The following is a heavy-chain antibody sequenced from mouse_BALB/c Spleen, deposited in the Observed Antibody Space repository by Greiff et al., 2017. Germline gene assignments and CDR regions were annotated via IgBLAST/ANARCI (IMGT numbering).Heavy chain of an antibody. CDR3: ARHIDGNSFAY. J-gene: IGHJ3*01. Sequence: EVQLQESGGGLVQPGGSLKLSCAASGFTFSSYTMSWVRQTPEKRLEWVAYISNGGGSTYYPDTVKGRFTISRDNAKNTLYLQMSSLKSEDTAMYYCARHIDGNSFAYWGQGTLVTVSA. V-gene: IGHV5-12-2*01. CDR2: ISNGGGST. D-gene: IGHD2-1*01. CDR1: GFTFSSYT.